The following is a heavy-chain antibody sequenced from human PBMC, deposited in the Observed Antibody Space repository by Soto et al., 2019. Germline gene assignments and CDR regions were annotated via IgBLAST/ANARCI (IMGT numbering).Heavy chain of an antibody. CDR2: ISYDGSNK. Sequence: PGGSLRLSCAASGFTFSSYAMHWVRQAPGKGLEWVAVISYDGSNKYYADSVKGRFTISRDNSKNTLYLQMNSLRAEDTAVYYCARDLATVTTIRYYYGMDVWGQGTTVTVSS. CDR1: GFTFSSYA. D-gene: IGHD4-17*01. CDR3: ARDLATVTTIRYYYGMDV. V-gene: IGHV3-30-3*01. J-gene: IGHJ6*02.